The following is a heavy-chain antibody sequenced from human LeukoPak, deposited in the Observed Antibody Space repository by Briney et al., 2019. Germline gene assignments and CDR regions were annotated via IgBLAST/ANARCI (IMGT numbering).Heavy chain of an antibody. CDR3: ARCGAQLNLFDP. V-gene: IGHV4-59*08. CDR1: GGSISSYY. D-gene: IGHD2-2*01. J-gene: IGHJ5*02. Sequence: SETLSLTCTVSGGSISSYYWSWIRQPPGRGLEWIGYIYYSGSTYYNPSLKSRVTISVDTSKNQFSLKLNSVTAADSAVYYCARCGAQLNLFDPRGQGTLGTVSS. CDR2: IYYSGST.